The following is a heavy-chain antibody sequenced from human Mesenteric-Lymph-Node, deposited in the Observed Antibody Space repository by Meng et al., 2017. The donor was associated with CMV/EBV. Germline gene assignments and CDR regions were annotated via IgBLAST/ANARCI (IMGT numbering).Heavy chain of an antibody. V-gene: IGHV3-7*01. D-gene: IGHD3-22*01. CDR1: GFTFSSYW. Sequence: GGSLRLSCAASGFTFSSYWMSWVRQAPGKGLEWVANIKQDGSEKYYVDSVKGRFTVSRDNGNNSVSLQMNSLRAEDTGVYYCATTYYYDTSEYYSAFDIWGQGTTVTVSS. J-gene: IGHJ3*02. CDR2: IKQDGSEK. CDR3: ATTYYYDTSEYYSAFDI.